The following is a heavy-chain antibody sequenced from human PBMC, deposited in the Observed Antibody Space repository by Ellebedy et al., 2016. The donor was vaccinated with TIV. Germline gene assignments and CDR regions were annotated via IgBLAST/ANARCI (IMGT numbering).Heavy chain of an antibody. D-gene: IGHD5-12*01. CDR1: GFTFDDYT. CDR2: ISWDGGST. J-gene: IGHJ3*02. CDR3: AKGVVATIGGAFDI. Sequence: GESLKISCAASGFTFDDYTMHWVRQAPGKGLEWVSLISWDGGSTYYADSVKGRFTISRDNSKNSLYLQMNSLRTEDTALYYCAKGVVATIGGAFDIWGQGTMVTVSS. V-gene: IGHV3-43*01.